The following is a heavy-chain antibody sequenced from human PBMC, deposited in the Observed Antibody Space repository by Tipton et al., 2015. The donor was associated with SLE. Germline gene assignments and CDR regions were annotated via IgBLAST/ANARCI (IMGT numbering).Heavy chain of an antibody. V-gene: IGHV3-30-3*01. Sequence: SLRLSCAASGFTSTNFALHWVRQAPGKGLEWVATISYDGNIQFYADSVKGRFTISRDNSKNTLYLQINSLRGEDTATYYCARDSSERNYYYYHMDVWGKGTMVTVSS. CDR2: ISYDGNIQ. CDR3: ARDSSERNYYYYHMDV. CDR1: GFTSTNFA. J-gene: IGHJ6*03. D-gene: IGHD1-14*01.